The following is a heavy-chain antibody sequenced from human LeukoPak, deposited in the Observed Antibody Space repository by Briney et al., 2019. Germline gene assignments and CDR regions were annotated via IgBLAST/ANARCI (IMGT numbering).Heavy chain of an antibody. V-gene: IGHV3-7*03. J-gene: IGHJ4*02. CDR2: IKQDGSEK. Sequence: PGGSLRLSCAASGFTFSSYWMSSVRQAPGKGLEWVANIKQDGSEKYYVDSVKGRFTISRDNAKNALYLRMNSLRAEDTAVYYCAREIEYGDYGPSDYWGQETLVTVSS. CDR3: AREIEYGDYGPSDY. D-gene: IGHD4-17*01. CDR1: GFTFSSYW.